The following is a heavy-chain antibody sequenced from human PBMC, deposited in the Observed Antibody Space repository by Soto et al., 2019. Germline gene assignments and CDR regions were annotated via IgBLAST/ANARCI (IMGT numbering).Heavy chain of an antibody. CDR1: GFTLSSYG. V-gene: IGHV3-30*05. CDR3: AKDRPHLAVAAIAGGGGAFDA. Sequence: QIQLVQSGGGGVQPGRSLRLSCAASGFTLSSYGMHRVRQAPGKGLEWGAAISYDGRNKWYMDSLEGRFTVSRDNSESTLFLQVDSLRREDTAMYLCAKDRPHLAVAAIAGGGGAFDAWGQGTMVTVSS. D-gene: IGHD6-19*01. CDR2: ISYDGRNK. J-gene: IGHJ3*01.